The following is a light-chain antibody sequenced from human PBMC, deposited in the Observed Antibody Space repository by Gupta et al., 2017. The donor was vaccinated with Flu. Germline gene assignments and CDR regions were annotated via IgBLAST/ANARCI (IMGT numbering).Light chain of an antibody. CDR1: QSISSY. CDR2: TAS. Sequence: PSSLSASVGDRVTITCRAGQSISSYLNWYQQKPGKAPKLLIYTASSLQSGVPSRFSGSGSGTDFTLTISSLQPEDFATYYCQQSYSTRWTFGQGTKVEI. J-gene: IGKJ1*01. V-gene: IGKV1-39*01. CDR3: QQSYSTRWT.